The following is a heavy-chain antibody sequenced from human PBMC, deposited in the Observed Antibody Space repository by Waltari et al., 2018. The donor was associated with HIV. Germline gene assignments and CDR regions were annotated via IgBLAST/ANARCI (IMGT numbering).Heavy chain of an antibody. Sequence: QVQLVESGGGVVQPGGSLRLSCAASGLHFRSSSMHWVRQAPGKGLEWVTFIRYDGSKKHYADSVKGRFTISRDNSDNTLYLEMNSLRTEDTAVYYCATNIVVAATGTFDYWGQGTRVIVTA. CDR3: ATNIVVAATGTFDY. V-gene: IGHV3-30*02. J-gene: IGHJ4*02. D-gene: IGHD2-15*01. CDR2: IRYDGSKK. CDR1: GLHFRSSS.